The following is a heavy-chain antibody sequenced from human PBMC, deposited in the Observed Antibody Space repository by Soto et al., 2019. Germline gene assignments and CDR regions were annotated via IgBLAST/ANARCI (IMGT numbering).Heavy chain of an antibody. V-gene: IGHV4-34*01. CDR1: GGSFRCYY. Sequence: SETLSLTCAVYGGSFRCYYWSWIRQPPGKGLEWIGDINHSGSTNYNPSLKSRVTISVDTSKNQFSLKLSSVTAADTAVYYCARGRWGSSGAFDIWGQGTMVTVSS. J-gene: IGHJ3*02. D-gene: IGHD3-16*01. CDR2: INHSGST. CDR3: ARGRWGSSGAFDI.